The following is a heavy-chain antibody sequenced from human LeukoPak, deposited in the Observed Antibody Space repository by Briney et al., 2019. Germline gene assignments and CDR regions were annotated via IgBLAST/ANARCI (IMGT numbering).Heavy chain of an antibody. J-gene: IGHJ5*02. CDR1: GYTFTSYG. CDR2: ISAYNGNT. V-gene: IGHV1-18*01. CDR3: ARDIAAAGTSTGFDP. Sequence: ASVKVSCKASGYTFTSYGISWVRQAPGQGLEWMGWISAYNGNTNYAQKLQGRVTMTTDTSTSTAYMELRSLRSEDTAVYYCARDIAAAGTSTGFDPWGQGTLVTVSS. D-gene: IGHD6-13*01.